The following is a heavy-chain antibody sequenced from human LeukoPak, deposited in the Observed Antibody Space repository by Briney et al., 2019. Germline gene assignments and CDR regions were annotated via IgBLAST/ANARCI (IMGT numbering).Heavy chain of an antibody. CDR1: GFTFSSYW. D-gene: IGHD3-3*01. CDR3: ARDLWYYDFWSGHRSSWFDP. J-gene: IGHJ5*02. V-gene: IGHV3-7*01. CDR2: IKQDGSDK. Sequence: GGSLRLSCAASGFTFSSYWMSWVRQAPGKGLEWVANIKQDGSDKYYGDCVKCRFTISRDNAKNSLYLQMNSLRAEDTAVYYGARDLWYYDFWSGHRSSWFDPWGQGTLVTVSS.